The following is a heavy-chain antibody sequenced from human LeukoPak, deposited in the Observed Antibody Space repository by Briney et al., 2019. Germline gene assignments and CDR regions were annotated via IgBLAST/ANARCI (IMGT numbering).Heavy chain of an antibody. V-gene: IGHV4-59*08. J-gene: IGHJ3*02. Sequence: SDPLSLPCTVWGGPNNRCYWNCMRQPPGKGREWISYMIYNVITNYSPSLKSRVTISVDTSKNQFSLKLISVTAADTAVYFCARQGSGRAFDIWGQGTMVTVSS. CDR2: MIYNVIT. CDR1: GGPNNRCY. CDR3: ARQGSGRAFDI.